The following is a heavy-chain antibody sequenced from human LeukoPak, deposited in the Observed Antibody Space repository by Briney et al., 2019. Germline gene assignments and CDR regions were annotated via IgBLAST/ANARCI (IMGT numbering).Heavy chain of an antibody. CDR3: ARVPAAAGNHYYYYYYMDV. V-gene: IGHV1-18*01. J-gene: IGHJ6*03. CDR2: ISAYNGNT. Sequence: GASVKVSCKASGYTFTSYGISWVRQAPGQGLEWMGWISAYNGNTNYARKLQGRVTMTTDTSTSTAYMELRSLRSDDTAVYYCARVPAAAGNHYYYYYYMDVWGKGTTVTVSS. D-gene: IGHD6-13*01. CDR1: GYTFTSYG.